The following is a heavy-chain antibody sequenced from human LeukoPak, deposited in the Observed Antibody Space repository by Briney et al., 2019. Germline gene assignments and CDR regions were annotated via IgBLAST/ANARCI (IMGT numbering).Heavy chain of an antibody. CDR1: GFTFSSYG. Sequence: PGGSLRLSCAASGFTFSSYGMHWVRQAPGKGLEWVTFLLHDGSNIYYADSVKGRFTISRVNSKNRLYLQMNSLRADDTAVYYCAKGLNYYYMDVWGKGTTVTVSS. J-gene: IGHJ6*03. CDR3: AKGLNYYYMDV. CDR2: LLHDGSNI. V-gene: IGHV3-30*02.